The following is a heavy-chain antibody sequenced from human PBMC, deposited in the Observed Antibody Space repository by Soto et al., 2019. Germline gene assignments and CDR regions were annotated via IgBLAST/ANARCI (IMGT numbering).Heavy chain of an antibody. CDR2: IWYDGSNK. V-gene: IGHV3-33*01. J-gene: IGHJ4*02. CDR3: ARAGSGYCTNGVCYTVGYYFDY. Sequence: QVQLVESGGGVVQPGRSLRLSCAASGFTFSSYGMHWVRQAPGKGLEWVAVIWYDGSNKYYADSVKGRFTISRDNSKNTLYLQMNSRRAEDTAVYYCARAGSGYCTNGVCYTVGYYFDYWGQGTLVTVSS. D-gene: IGHD2-8*01. CDR1: GFTFSSYG.